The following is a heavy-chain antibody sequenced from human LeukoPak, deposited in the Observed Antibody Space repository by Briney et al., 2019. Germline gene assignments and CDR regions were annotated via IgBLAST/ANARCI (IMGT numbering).Heavy chain of an antibody. CDR3: ARQGIAAAADAFDI. CDR2: IYYSGST. V-gene: IGHV4-39*01. D-gene: IGHD6-13*01. CDR1: GGSISSSSYY. Sequence: SETLSLTCTVSGGSISSSSYYWGWIRQPPGKGLEWIGNIYYSGSTYYNPSLKSRVTISVDTSKNQFSLKLSSVTAADTAVYYCARQGIAAAADAFDIWGQGTMVTVSS. J-gene: IGHJ3*02.